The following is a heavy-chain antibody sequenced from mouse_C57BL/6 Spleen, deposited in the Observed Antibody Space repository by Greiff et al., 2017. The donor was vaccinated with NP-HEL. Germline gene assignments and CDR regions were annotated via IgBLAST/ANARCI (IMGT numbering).Heavy chain of an antibody. D-gene: IGHD2-3*01. J-gene: IGHJ2*01. CDR1: GFTFSDYY. V-gene: IGHV5-12*01. CDR3: ARGDGYLDY. CDR2: ISNGGGST. Sequence: EVKLMESGGGLVQPGGSLKLSCAASGFTFSDYYMYWVRQTPEKRLEWVAYISNGGGSTYYPDTVKGRFTISRDNAKNTLYLQMSRLKSEDTAMYYCARGDGYLDYWGQGTTLTVSS.